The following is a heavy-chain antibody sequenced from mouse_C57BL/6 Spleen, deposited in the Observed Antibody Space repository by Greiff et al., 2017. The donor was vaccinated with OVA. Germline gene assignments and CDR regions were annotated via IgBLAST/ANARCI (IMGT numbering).Heavy chain of an antibody. CDR1: GYTFTSYW. J-gene: IGHJ1*03. D-gene: IGHD2-3*01. CDR2: IDPSDSYT. V-gene: IGHV1-69*01. CDR3: ARFDGYYGWYFDV. Sequence: QVQLKQPGAELVMPGASVKLSCKASGYTFTSYWMHWVKQRPGQGLEWIGEIDPSDSYTNYNQKFKGKSTLTVDKSSSTAYMQLSSLTSEDSAVYYCARFDGYYGWYFDVWGTGTTVTVSS.